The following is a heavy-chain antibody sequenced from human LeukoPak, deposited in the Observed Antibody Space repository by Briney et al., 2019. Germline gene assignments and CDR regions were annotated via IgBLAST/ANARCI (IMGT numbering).Heavy chain of an antibody. J-gene: IGHJ5*02. Sequence: PSETLSLTCTVSGGSISSGGYYWSWIRQHPGKGLEWIGYIYYSGSTYYNPSLKSRVTISVDTSKNQFSLKLSSVTAADTAVYYCARTLPYYDILTGYYMGWFDPWGQGTLVTVSS. V-gene: IGHV4-31*03. D-gene: IGHD3-9*01. CDR2: IYYSGST. CDR1: GGSISSGGYY. CDR3: ARTLPYYDILTGYYMGWFDP.